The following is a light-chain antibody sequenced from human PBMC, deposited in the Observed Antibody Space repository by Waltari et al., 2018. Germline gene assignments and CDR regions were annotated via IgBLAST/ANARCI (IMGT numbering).Light chain of an antibody. Sequence: DIVMTQSPDSLAVSLGERATINCKSSQSVLYSSNNKSYLAWYQHKPGQTPKLLIYWASTRESGVPDRFSCSGSGTDFTLTISSLKAEDVAVYYCQQYYRTPWTFGQGTKVEI. V-gene: IGKV4-1*01. CDR3: QQYYRTPWT. CDR2: WAS. J-gene: IGKJ1*01. CDR1: QSVLYSSNNKSY.